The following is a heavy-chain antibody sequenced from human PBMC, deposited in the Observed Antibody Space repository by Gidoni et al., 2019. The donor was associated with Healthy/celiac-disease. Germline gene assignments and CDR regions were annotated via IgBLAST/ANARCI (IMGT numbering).Heavy chain of an antibody. D-gene: IGHD3-3*01. V-gene: IGHV3-33*01. CDR2: IWYDGSNK. J-gene: IGHJ4*02. CDR1: GFTFSSYG. Sequence: QVQLVESGGGVVQPGRSLRLSCAASGFTFSSYGMHWVRQAPGKGLEWVAVIWYDGSNKYYADSVKGRFTISRDNSKNTLYLQMNSLRAEDTAVYYCARGLYDFWSGYYTGLDYWGQGTLVTVSS. CDR3: ARGLYDFWSGYYTGLDY.